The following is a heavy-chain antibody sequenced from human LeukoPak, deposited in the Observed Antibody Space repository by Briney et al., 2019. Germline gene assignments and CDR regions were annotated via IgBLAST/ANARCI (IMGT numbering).Heavy chain of an antibody. Sequence: SQTLSLTCAISGDSVSSNSAAWNWIRQSSSRGLEWLGRTYYRSKWYNDYAVSVKSRITINPDTSKNQFSLQLNSVTPEDAAVYYCTRSDANSHYWGQGRLVTVSS. CDR2: TYYRSKWYN. CDR1: GDSVSSNSAA. CDR3: TRSDANSHY. D-gene: IGHD4/OR15-4a*01. J-gene: IGHJ4*02. V-gene: IGHV6-1*01.